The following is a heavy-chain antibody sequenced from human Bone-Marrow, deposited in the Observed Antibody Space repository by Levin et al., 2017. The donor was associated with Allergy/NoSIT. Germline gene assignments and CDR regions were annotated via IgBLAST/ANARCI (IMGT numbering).Heavy chain of an antibody. D-gene: IGHD6-19*01. Sequence: GESLKISCAASGFTFSSYTMHWVRQAPGKGLECVSAVSATDGSTSYADSVKGRFTISRDNSKNTLYPQMDTLRAEDTAVYYCARDYYSSEWPRFSAWGQGTTVTVS. CDR3: ARDYYSSEWPRFSA. J-gene: IGHJ6*02. CDR2: VSATDGST. V-gene: IGHV3-23*01. CDR1: GFTFSSYT.